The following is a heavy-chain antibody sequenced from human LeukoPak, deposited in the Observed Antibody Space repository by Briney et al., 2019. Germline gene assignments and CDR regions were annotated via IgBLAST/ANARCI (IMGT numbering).Heavy chain of an antibody. CDR2: IYHSGST. D-gene: IGHD6-13*01. V-gene: IGHV4-30-2*01. CDR1: GGSISSGGYS. J-gene: IGHJ4*02. CDR3: ARSPLAAAGTINFDY. Sequence: SQTLSLTCAVSGGSISSGGYSWSWIRQPPGKGLEWIGYIYHSGSTYYNPSLKSRVTISVDRSKNQFSLKLSSVTAADTAVYFCARSPLAAAGTINFDYWGQGTLVTVSS.